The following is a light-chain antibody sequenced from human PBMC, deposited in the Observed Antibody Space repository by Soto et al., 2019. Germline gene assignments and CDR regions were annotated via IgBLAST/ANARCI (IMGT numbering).Light chain of an antibody. CDR1: QSVGRS. V-gene: IGKV3-11*01. J-gene: IGKJ1*01. CDR2: DAS. CDR3: QDYGTSWT. Sequence: EIVLTQSPGTLSLSPGERATLSCWASQSVGRSLAWYQQKPGQAPRLLINDASNRATGIPARFGGSGSGTDFTLTISSLESEDFAVYYCQDYGTSWTFGQGTKVDIK.